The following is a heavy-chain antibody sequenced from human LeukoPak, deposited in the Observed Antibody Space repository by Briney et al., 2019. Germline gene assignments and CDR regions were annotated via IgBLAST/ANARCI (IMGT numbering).Heavy chain of an antibody. CDR2: INPSGGST. J-gene: IGHJ4*02. Sequence: GASVKVSCTPSGYTFTNYFMHWVRQAPGQGRGWMGIINPSGGSTSYAQKFQGGVTMTRDTSTSTVYMELSSLRSEDTAVYYCARGGSSSSPFFDYWGQGTLVTVSS. D-gene: IGHD6-13*01. CDR1: GYTFTNYF. CDR3: ARGGSSSSPFFDY. V-gene: IGHV1-46*01.